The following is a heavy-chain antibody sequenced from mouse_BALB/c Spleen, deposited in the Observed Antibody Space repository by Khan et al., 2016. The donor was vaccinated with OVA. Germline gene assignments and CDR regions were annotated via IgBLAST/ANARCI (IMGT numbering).Heavy chain of an antibody. CDR2: IWSDGST. Sequence: VQLVESGPGLVAPSQSLSITCTISGFSLSSYGIHWVRQPPGQGLEWLVVIWSDGSTTYNSTLKSRLSITKDNSKSQVFLKMNSLQTDDTAIYYCARQPYYQYYVMDYWGQGTSITVSS. V-gene: IGHV2-6-1*01. CDR3: ARQPYYQYYVMDY. CDR1: GFSLSSYG. D-gene: IGHD2-10*01. J-gene: IGHJ4*01.